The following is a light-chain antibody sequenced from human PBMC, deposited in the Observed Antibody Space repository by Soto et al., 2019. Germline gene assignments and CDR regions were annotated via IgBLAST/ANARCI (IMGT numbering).Light chain of an antibody. CDR1: QSVSSY. CDR2: DSS. J-gene: IGKJ3*01. Sequence: EIVLTQSPATLSLSPGERATLSCRASQSVSSYLAWYQQKPGQAPRLLIYDSSNRATAIPARFSGSGSGPDFTLTISSIEPDDFAVYYCQQRSNWPGTFGPGAKVDIK. V-gene: IGKV3-11*01. CDR3: QQRSNWPGT.